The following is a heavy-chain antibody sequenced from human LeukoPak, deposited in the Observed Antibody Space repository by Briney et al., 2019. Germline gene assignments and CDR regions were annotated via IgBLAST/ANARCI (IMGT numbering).Heavy chain of an antibody. CDR3: ARGHLLWSY. CDR2: IYYSGST. V-gene: IGHV4-39*01. D-gene: IGHD3-10*01. J-gene: IGHJ4*02. CDR1: GGSISSSSYY. Sequence: PSETLSLTCTVSGGSISSSSYYWGWIRQPPGKGLEWIGSIYYSGSTYYNPSLKSRVTISVDTSKNQFSLKLSSVTAADTAVYYCARGHLLWSYWGQGTLVTVSS.